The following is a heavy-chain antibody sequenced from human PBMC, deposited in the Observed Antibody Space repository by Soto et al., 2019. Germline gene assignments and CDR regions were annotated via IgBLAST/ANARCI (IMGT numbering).Heavy chain of an antibody. J-gene: IGHJ3*02. D-gene: IGHD3-22*01. CDR3: ARDSSGYPEHAFDI. V-gene: IGHV1-2*02. Sequence: ASVKVSCKASGYTFTGYYMHWVRQAPGQGLEWMGWINPNSGGTNYAQKFQGRVTMTRDTSISTAYMELSRLRSDDTAVYYCARDSSGYPEHAFDIWGHGTMVTVSS. CDR2: INPNSGGT. CDR1: GYTFTGYY.